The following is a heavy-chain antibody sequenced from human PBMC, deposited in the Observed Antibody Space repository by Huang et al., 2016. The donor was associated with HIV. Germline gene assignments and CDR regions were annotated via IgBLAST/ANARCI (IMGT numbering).Heavy chain of an antibody. Sequence: QVQLYQWGAGPLRPSETLSLTCGVSGGSLHGYYWNWLRQSPGRGLECSGEVNHGGITKYNPSLKSRVTISVDTSKIQFSLNLTSVTATDTADYHCATSRSVSGWFLDIWGRGTLVSVS. D-gene: IGHD1-26*01. J-gene: IGHJ2*01. CDR2: VNHGGIT. CDR1: GGSLHGYY. CDR3: ATSRSVSGWFLDI. V-gene: IGHV4-34*01.